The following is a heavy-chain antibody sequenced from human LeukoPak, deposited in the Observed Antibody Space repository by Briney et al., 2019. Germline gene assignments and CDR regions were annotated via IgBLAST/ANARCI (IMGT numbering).Heavy chain of an antibody. J-gene: IGHJ4*02. V-gene: IGHV4-61*10. CDR3: ARGYYYDSSGYFRSFDY. D-gene: IGHD3-22*01. CDR1: GGSISSGSYY. Sequence: SQTLSLTCTVSGGSISSGSYYWSWIRQPAGKGLEWIGNIYYSGSTNYNPSLKSRVTISVDTSKNQFSLRLTSVTAADTAVYYCARGYYYDSSGYFRSFDYWGQGILVTVSS. CDR2: IYYSGST.